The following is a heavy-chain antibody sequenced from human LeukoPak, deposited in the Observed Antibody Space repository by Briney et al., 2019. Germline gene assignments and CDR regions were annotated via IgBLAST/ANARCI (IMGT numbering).Heavy chain of an antibody. CDR3: ARGTVTMVEY. CDR2: IYSGGST. V-gene: IGHV3-66*01. D-gene: IGHD3-10*01. J-gene: IGHJ4*02. CDR1: GFTVSSNY. Sequence: GGSLRLSCAASGFTVSSNYMSWVRQAPGRGLEWVSVIYSGGSTYYADSVKGRFTISRDNSKNTLFLQMNSLRAGDTSVYYCARGTVTMVEYWGQGTLVTVSS.